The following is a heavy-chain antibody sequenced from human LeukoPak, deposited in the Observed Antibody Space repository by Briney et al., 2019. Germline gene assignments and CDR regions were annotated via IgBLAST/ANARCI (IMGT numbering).Heavy chain of an antibody. CDR3: AKDPSSQIVVALGY. CDR2: ISGSGGST. CDR1: GFSLSAYG. V-gene: IGHV3-23*01. J-gene: IGHJ4*02. Sequence: GGSLRLSCAASGFSLSAYGVHWVRQAPGKGLEWVSAISGSGGSTYYADSVKGRFTISRDNSKNTLYLQMNSLRAEDTAVYYCAKDPSSQIVVALGYWGQGTLVTVSS. D-gene: IGHD3-22*01.